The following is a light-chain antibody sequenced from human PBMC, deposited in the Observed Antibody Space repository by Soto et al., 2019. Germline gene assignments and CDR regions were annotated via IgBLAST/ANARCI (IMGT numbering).Light chain of an antibody. Sequence: DIQMTPSPSSLSASVGDRVTITCRASQSISSYLNWYQQKPGKAPKLLIYAASSLQSGVPSRFSGSGSGTDFTLTISSLQPEDFATYYCQQSYSTPWTLGQGTKVEIK. CDR2: AAS. V-gene: IGKV1-39*01. CDR3: QQSYSTPWT. J-gene: IGKJ1*01. CDR1: QSISSY.